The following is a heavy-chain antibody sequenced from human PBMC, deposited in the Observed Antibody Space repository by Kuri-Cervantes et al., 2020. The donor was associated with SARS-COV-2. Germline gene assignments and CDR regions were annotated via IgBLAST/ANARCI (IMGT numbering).Heavy chain of an antibody. V-gene: IGHV1-3*02. Sequence: ASVKVSCKASGYTFTSYAMHWVRQAPGQRLEWMGWSNAGNGNTKYSQEFQGRVTITRDTSASTAYMELSSLRSEDMAVYYCARGFYYDSSGPAGGVDYMDVWGKGTTVTVSS. CDR2: SNAGNGNT. CDR1: GYTFTSYA. J-gene: IGHJ6*03. D-gene: IGHD3-22*01. CDR3: ARGFYYDSSGPAGGVDYMDV.